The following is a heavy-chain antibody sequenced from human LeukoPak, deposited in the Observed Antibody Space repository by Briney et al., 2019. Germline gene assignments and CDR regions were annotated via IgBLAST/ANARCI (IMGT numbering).Heavy chain of an antibody. D-gene: IGHD3-3*01. J-gene: IGHJ3*02. CDR2: MNPNRGNT. Sequence: ASVKVSCKASGYTFTSYDINWVRQATGQGLEWMGCMNPNRGNTGYAQKFKGRVTMTRDTSISTAYMELSSLSSEDTAVYYCARLGGRITIFGVVTYDAFDIWGQGTMVTVSS. V-gene: IGHV1-8*01. CDR1: GYTFTSYD. CDR3: ARLGGRITIFGVVTYDAFDI.